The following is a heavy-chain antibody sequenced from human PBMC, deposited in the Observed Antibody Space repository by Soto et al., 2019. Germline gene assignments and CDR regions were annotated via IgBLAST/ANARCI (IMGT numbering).Heavy chain of an antibody. D-gene: IGHD2-21*01. V-gene: IGHV4-34*01. J-gene: IGHJ5*01. CDR2: IDHSGST. CDR1: GGSFSGYY. CDR3: ARGYYWFDS. Sequence: NPSETLSLTCAVHGGSFSGYYCSWIRQPPGKGLEWIGEIDHSGSTNHNPSLKSRVTMSVDTSKNQFSLNLSSVTAADTAIYYCARGYYWFDSWGQGTLVTVSS.